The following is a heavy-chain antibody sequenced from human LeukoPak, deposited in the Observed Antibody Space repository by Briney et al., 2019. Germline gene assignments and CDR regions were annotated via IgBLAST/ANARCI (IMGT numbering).Heavy chain of an antibody. D-gene: IGHD1-20*01. V-gene: IGHV3-9*01. CDR1: GFTFDDYA. CDR2: ISWNSGSI. CDR3: ARDGITGTVAFDI. J-gene: IGHJ3*02. Sequence: GGSLRLSCAASGFTFDDYAMHWVRQAPGKGLEWVSGISWNSGSIGYADSVKGRFTISRDNAKNSLYLQMNSLRAEDTAVYYCARDGITGTVAFDIWGQGTMVTVSS.